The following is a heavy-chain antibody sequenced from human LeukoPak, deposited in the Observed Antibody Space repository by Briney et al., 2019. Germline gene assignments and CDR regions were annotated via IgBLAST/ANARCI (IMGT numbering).Heavy chain of an antibody. CDR1: GGSISTTNS. CDR2: ISLTGRT. V-gene: IGHV4-4*02. J-gene: IGHJ4*02. CDR3: SGRIGAFCPFGY. Sequence: SETLSLTRFLSGGSISTTNSWSWVRQPPGQGLEWIGEISLTGRTNYNPSLNSRVTMSLDYSKNQLSLNLNSVAASGVRNCYWSGRIGAFCPFGYWGEGTLVTVPP. D-gene: IGHD2-21*01.